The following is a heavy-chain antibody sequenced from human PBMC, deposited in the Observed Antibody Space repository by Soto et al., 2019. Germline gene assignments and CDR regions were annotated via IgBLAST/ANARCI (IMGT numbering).Heavy chain of an antibody. CDR3: ARLCSNGVCYPSFDP. CDR1: GGSISSSSYY. J-gene: IGHJ5*02. D-gene: IGHD2-8*01. CDR2: IYYSGSA. Sequence: QLQLQESGPGLVKPSETLSLTCTVSGGSISSSSYYWGWIRQPPGKGLEWIGSIYYSGSAYYNPSLKSRITISVDTSKNQFSLKLSSVPAADTAVYYCARLCSNGVCYPSFDPWGQGTLVTVSS. V-gene: IGHV4-39*01.